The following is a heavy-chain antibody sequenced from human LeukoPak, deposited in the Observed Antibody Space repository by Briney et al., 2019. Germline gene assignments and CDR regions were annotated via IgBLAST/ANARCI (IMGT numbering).Heavy chain of an antibody. CDR1: GFTFSSYW. CDR3: ARDSKLRSGGLFDP. Sequence: GGSLRHSCTASGFTFSSYWMSWVRQAPGKGLEWVADIKPDGSEGYYVDSVKGRFTISRDNAKNSLYLQMNSLRAEDTAVYSCARDSKLRSGGLFDPWGQGTLVTVSS. J-gene: IGHJ5*02. CDR2: IKPDGSEG. D-gene: IGHD2-15*01. V-gene: IGHV3-7*01.